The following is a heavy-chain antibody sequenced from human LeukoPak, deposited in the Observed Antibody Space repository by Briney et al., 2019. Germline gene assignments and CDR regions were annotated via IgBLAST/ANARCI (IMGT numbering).Heavy chain of an antibody. D-gene: IGHD5-18*01. CDR3: ARGRGYISGYYVDV. Sequence: GASVKVSCKTSGYTFTAYYMHWVRQAPGQGLEWMGWINANTGGTKYAQKFQGRVTMTRNTSISTAYMELSRLTSEDTAVYYCARGRGYISGYYVDVWGKGATVTVSS. V-gene: IGHV1-2*02. CDR2: INANTGGT. J-gene: IGHJ6*03. CDR1: GYTFTAYY.